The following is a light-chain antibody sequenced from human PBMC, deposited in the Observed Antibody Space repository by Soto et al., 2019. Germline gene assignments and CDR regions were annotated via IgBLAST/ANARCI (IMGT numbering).Light chain of an antibody. CDR3: QQSFTTPLT. CDR1: LSVSSN. J-gene: IGKJ4*01. Sequence: EIVMTQSPPTLSVSPGERATLSSRASLSVSSNLAWYQQKPGQAPRLLIYGASTRATGIPARFSGSGSGTDFNLTINSLQPEDFASYFCQQSFTTPLTFGGGTKVDI. V-gene: IGKV3-15*01. CDR2: GAS.